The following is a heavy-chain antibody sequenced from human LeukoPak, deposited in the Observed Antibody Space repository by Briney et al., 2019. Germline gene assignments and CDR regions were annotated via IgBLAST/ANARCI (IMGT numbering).Heavy chain of an antibody. CDR3: ARPGLYGDYHADI. V-gene: IGHV4-61*02. D-gene: IGHD4-17*01. CDR2: IYTSGNT. Sequence: SQTLSLTCTVSGGSISSGYYYWRWIRQPAGKGLEWIGRIYTSGNTNYNPSLKSRVTISLDTSKNQFSLKLRSVTASDTAVYYCARPGLYGDYHADIWGQGTMVTVSS. CDR1: GGSISSGYYY. J-gene: IGHJ3*02.